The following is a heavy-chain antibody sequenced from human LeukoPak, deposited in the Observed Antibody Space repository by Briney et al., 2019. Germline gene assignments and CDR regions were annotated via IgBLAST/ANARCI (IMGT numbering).Heavy chain of an antibody. CDR3: ARAVPAYCGGDCYSSPDY. D-gene: IGHD2-21*02. CDR2: INPSGGST. Sequence: ASVKVSCKASGYTSTSYYMHWVRQAPGQGLEWMGIINPSGGSTSYAQKFQGRVTMTRDTSTSTVYMELSSLRSEDTAVYYCARAVPAYCGGDCYSSPDYWGQGTLVTVSS. CDR1: GYTSTSYY. J-gene: IGHJ4*02. V-gene: IGHV1-46*01.